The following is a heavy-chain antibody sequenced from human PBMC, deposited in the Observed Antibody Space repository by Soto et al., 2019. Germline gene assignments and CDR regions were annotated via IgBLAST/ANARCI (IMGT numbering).Heavy chain of an antibody. CDR3: ARAWGYCSGGSCYRTGTDDAFDV. D-gene: IGHD2-15*01. V-gene: IGHV3-33*01. CDR2: IWYDGSNK. J-gene: IGHJ3*01. CDR1: GFTFSTYG. Sequence: GSLRLSCAAPGFTFSTYGIHWVRQAPGKGLERVAIIWYDGSNKYYADSVKGRFTVSRDNSRNTAFLQMDALRGDDTAIYYCARAWGYCSGGSCYRTGTDDAFDVWAQGTMVTVSS.